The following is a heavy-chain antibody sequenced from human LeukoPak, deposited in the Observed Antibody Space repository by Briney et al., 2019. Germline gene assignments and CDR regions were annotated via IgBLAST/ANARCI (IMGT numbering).Heavy chain of an antibody. Sequence: PSETLSLTCTVSGGSISSGGYSWSWIRQHPGKGLEWIGYIYYSGSTYYNPSLKSRVTISVDTSKNQFSLKLSSVTAADTAVYYCASGYDFWSGYYPYYYYYYGMDVWGQGTTVTVSS. D-gene: IGHD3-3*01. J-gene: IGHJ6*02. CDR1: GGSISSGGYS. V-gene: IGHV4-31*03. CDR3: ASGYDFWSGYYPYYYYYYGMDV. CDR2: IYYSGST.